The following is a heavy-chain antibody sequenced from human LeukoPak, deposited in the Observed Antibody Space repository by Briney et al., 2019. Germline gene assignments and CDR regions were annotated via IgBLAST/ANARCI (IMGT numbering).Heavy chain of an antibody. V-gene: IGHV4-31*03. CDR1: GGSISSGGYY. D-gene: IGHD6-19*01. CDR3: ARVAVYGMDV. J-gene: IGHJ6*02. Sequence: SQTLSLTCTVSGGSISSGGYYWRWIRQHPGKGLEWIGYIYYSGSTYYNPSLKSRVTISVDTSKNQFSLKLSSVTAADTAVYYCARVAVYGMDVWGQGTTVTVSS. CDR2: IYYSGST.